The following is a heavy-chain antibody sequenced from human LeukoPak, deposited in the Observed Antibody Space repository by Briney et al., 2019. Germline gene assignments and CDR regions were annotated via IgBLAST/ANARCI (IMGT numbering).Heavy chain of an antibody. D-gene: IGHD5-12*01. CDR1: GYTFTGYY. Sequence: APVKVSCKASGYTFTGYYMHWVRQAPGQGLEWMGWINPNSGGTNYAQKFQGWVTMTRDTSISTAYMELSRLRSDDTAVYYCAREILGYSGYDSRAFDIWGQGTMVTVSS. J-gene: IGHJ3*02. V-gene: IGHV1-2*04. CDR3: AREILGYSGYDSRAFDI. CDR2: INPNSGGT.